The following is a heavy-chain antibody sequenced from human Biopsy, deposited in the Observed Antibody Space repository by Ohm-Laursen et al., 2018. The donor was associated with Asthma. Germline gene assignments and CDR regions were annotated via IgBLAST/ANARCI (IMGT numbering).Heavy chain of an antibody. CDR2: IYYSGST. V-gene: IGHV4-39*01. D-gene: IGHD7-27*01. J-gene: IGHJ4*02. CDR1: GGSISSSSYY. Sequence: GTLSLTCTVSGGSISSSSYYWGWIRQPPGKGLEWIGSIYYSGSTYYNPSLKSRVTISVDTSKNQFSLKLGSVTAADTAVYYCARWGSFGFDYWGQGTLVTVSS. CDR3: ARWGSFGFDY.